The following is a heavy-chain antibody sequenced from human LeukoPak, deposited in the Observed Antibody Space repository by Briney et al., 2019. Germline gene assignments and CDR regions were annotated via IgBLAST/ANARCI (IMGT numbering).Heavy chain of an antibody. CDR3: ARGMGPSGGSIYEGSGSYYQRGY. CDR1: GYTFTGYY. D-gene: IGHD3-10*01. J-gene: IGHJ4*02. CDR2: INPNSGAT. Sequence: ASVKVSCKASGYTFTGYYMHWVRQAPGQGLEWMGWINPNSGATNYAQKFQGRVTMTRDTSISTASMELSSLKPDDTAVYYCARGMGPSGGSIYEGSGSYYQRGYWGQGALVTVSS. V-gene: IGHV1-2*02.